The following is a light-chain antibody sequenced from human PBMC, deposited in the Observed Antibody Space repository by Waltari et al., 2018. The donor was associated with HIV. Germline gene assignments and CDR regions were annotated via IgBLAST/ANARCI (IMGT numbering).Light chain of an antibody. V-gene: IGLV2-11*01. Sequence: QSALTQPRSVSASLGQSVTISCTGTRSDVGGDNYVSWCQHHPGKAPKVIIYDVRARPSGVPDRFSGSKSGNTASLTISGLQADDEADYYCCSYAGTNTYVFGTGTTVTVL. CDR1: RSDVGGDNY. CDR2: DVR. J-gene: IGLJ1*01. CDR3: CSYAGTNTYV.